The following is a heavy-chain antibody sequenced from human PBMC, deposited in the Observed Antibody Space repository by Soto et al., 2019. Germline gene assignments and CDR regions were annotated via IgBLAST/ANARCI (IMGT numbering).Heavy chain of an antibody. Sequence: ASVKVSCKASGYSFTDYHIHWVRQAPGQGLEWLGRINPKSGGTSTAQKFQGWVTMTRDRSISTVYMELSRLRSDDTAVYFCARGHLTDLSNGVCSFFYIQAMDVWGQGTTVTVSS. CDR1: GYSFTDYH. D-gene: IGHD2-8*01. CDR3: ARGHLTDLSNGVCSFFYIQAMDV. V-gene: IGHV1-2*04. J-gene: IGHJ6*02. CDR2: INPKSGGT.